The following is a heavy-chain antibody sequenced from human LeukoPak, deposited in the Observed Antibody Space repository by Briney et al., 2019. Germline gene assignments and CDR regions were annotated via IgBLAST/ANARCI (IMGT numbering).Heavy chain of an antibody. V-gene: IGHV4-59*01. D-gene: IGHD1-26*01. CDR2: IYYSGST. CDR1: GGSISSYY. CDR3: ARFRFSGSYHYYYYYGMDV. Sequence: SSETLSLTCTVSGGSISSYYWSWIRQPPGKGLEWIGYIYYSGSTNYNPSLKSRVTISVDTSKNQFSLKLSSVTAADTAVYYCARFRFSGSYHYYYYYGMDVWGQGTTVTVSS. J-gene: IGHJ6*02.